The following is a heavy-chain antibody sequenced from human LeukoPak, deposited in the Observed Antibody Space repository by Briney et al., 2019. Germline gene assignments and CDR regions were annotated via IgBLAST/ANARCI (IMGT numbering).Heavy chain of an antibody. D-gene: IGHD3-22*01. V-gene: IGHV3-53*01. CDR2: IYSGGST. J-gene: IGHJ4*02. Sequence: PGGPLRLSCAASGFTVSSNYMSWVRQAPGKGLEWVSVIYSGGSTYYADSVKGRFTISRDNSKNTLYLQMNSLRAEDTAVYYCASRYYDSSGYYYSEDYWGQGTLVTVSS. CDR1: GFTVSSNY. CDR3: ASRYYDSSGYYYSEDY.